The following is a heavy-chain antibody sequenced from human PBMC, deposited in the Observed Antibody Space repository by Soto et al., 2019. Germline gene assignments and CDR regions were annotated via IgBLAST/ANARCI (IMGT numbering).Heavy chain of an antibody. V-gene: IGHV4-34*01. CDR2: INHSGST. Sequence: PSETLSLTCAVYGGSFSGHYWSWIRQPPGKGLEWIGEINHSGSTNYNPSLKSRVTISVDTSKNQFSLKLSSVTAADTAVYYCARRPGYCSSTSCYLGAFDIWGQGTMVTVSS. CDR1: GGSFSGHY. J-gene: IGHJ3*02. D-gene: IGHD2-2*01. CDR3: ARRPGYCSSTSCYLGAFDI.